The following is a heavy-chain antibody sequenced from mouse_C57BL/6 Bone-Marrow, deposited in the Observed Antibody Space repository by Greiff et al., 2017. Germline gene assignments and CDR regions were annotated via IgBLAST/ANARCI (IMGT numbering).Heavy chain of an antibody. D-gene: IGHD1-1*01. CDR2: IDPSASET. J-gene: IGHJ4*01. CDR3: ARRGITTVVGGDLMDY. V-gene: IGHV1-52*01. Sequence: VQLQQPGAELVRPGSSVKLSCKASGYTFTSYWMHWVKQRPIQGLEWIGNIDPSASETHYNQKFKDKATLTVDKSSSTAYMQLSSLTAEESAVYYCARRGITTVVGGDLMDYWGQGTSVTVSS. CDR1: GYTFTSYW.